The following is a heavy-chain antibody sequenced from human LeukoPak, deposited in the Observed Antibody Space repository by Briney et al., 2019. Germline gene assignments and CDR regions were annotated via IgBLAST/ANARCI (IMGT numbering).Heavy chain of an antibody. J-gene: IGHJ4*02. Sequence: AASVKVSCKASGGTFSSYAISWVRQAPGQGLEWMGGIIPIFGTANYAQKFQGRVTITADESTSTAYMELSSLRSEDTAVYYCATIVVGGYFDYWGQGTLVTVSS. CDR2: IIPIFGTA. V-gene: IGHV1-69*13. D-gene: IGHD3-22*01. CDR1: GGTFSSYA. CDR3: ATIVVGGYFDY.